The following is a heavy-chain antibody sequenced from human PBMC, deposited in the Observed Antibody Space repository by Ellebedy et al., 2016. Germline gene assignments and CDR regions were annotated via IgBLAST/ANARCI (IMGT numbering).Heavy chain of an antibody. CDR1: GFTFADYA. CDR2: ISWNSGSI. D-gene: IGHD3-22*01. V-gene: IGHV3-9*01. Sequence: GGSLRLSXAASGFTFADYAMHWVRQAPGKGLEWVSGISWNSGSIGYADSVKGRFTISRDNAKNSLYLQMNSLRAEDTALYYCAKVCSYYDSSGCLDYWGQGTLVTVSS. J-gene: IGHJ4*02. CDR3: AKVCSYYDSSGCLDY.